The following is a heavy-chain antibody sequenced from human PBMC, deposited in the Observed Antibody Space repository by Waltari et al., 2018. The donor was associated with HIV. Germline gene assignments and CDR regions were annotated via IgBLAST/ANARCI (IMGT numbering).Heavy chain of an antibody. Sequence: EVQLVESGGGLVQPGGSLRLSCAAPGFTFRSYWMHWVRQAPGKGRLWVEGIISDRSTTNYADSVNGRLTISRDNAKNTLYLQMNSLRADDTAVYYCARENTMTYYDALDIWGQGTMVTVSS. J-gene: IGHJ3*02. CDR2: IISDRSTT. CDR3: ARENTMTYYDALDI. V-gene: IGHV3-74*01. CDR1: GFTFRSYW. D-gene: IGHD4-17*01.